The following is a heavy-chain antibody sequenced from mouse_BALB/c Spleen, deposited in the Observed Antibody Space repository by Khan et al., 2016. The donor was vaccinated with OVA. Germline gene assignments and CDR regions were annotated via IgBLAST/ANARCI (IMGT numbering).Heavy chain of an antibody. V-gene: IGHV2-3*01. CDR1: GFSLTSYG. J-gene: IGHJ4*01. Sequence: VQLQESGPGLVAPSQSLSITYTVSGFSLTSYGVTWVRQPPGKGLEWLGVIWGDGNTNYHSALISRLSISKDNSKSQVFLKLNSLQTDDTATYYCANFDYGYYAVDCWGQGTSVTVSS. D-gene: IGHD2-4*01. CDR3: ANFDYGYYAVDC. CDR2: IWGDGNT.